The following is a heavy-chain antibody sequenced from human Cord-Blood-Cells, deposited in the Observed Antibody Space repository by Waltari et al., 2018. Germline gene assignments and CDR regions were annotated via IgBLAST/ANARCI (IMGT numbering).Heavy chain of an antibody. V-gene: IGHV4-34*01. CDR1: GGSFSGYY. CDR3: ARGQRGKNWFDP. Sequence: QVQLQQWGAGLLKPSETLSLTCAVYGGSFSGYYWSWIRQPPGKGLEWIGKINHSGSTNYNPSLRSRVTISVDTSKNQFSLKLSSVTAADTAVYYCARGQRGKNWFDPWGQGTLVTVSS. CDR2: INHSGST. J-gene: IGHJ5*02. D-gene: IGHD3-16*01.